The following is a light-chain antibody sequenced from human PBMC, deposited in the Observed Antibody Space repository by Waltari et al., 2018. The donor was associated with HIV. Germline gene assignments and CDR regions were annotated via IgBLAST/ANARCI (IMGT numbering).Light chain of an antibody. V-gene: IGLV2-14*01. Sequence: QSALTHPASVSWSPGRSTPLPSTGTSTDFGAYKFVSCYQQHPGKAPKLIIYEVSNRPSGVSNRFSASKSGNTASLTISGLQAADEADYYCTSYTTSITYVFGTGTKVTVL. J-gene: IGLJ1*01. CDR2: EVS. CDR3: TSYTTSITYV. CDR1: STDFGAYKF.